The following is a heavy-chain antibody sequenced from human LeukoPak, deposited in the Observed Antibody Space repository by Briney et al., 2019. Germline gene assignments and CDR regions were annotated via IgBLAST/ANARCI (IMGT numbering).Heavy chain of an antibody. CDR1: GFSLSTSGVG. CDR2: IYWDDDK. D-gene: IGHD5-18*01. J-gene: IGHJ4*02. V-gene: IGHV2-5*02. Sequence: SGPTLVKPTQTLTLTCTFSGFSLSTSGVGVGWIRQPPGKALEWLALIYWDDDKRYSPSPKTRLTITKATSKNQVVLTMTNMDPVDTATYYCAHRPAGGGYSYGSPFDYWGQGTLVTVSS. CDR3: AHRPAGGGYSYGSPFDY.